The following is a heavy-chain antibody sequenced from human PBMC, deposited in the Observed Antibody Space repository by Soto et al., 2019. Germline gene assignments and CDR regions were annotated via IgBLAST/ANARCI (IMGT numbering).Heavy chain of an antibody. Sequence: PSQTLSLTCAISGDSVSSNSAAWNWIRQSPSRGLEWLGRTYYRSKWYNDYAVSVKSRITINPDTSKNQFSLQLNSVTPEDTAVYYCARTSHPKKSIAVDGTFDYWGQGTLVTVSS. J-gene: IGHJ4*02. CDR3: ARTSHPKKSIAVDGTFDY. D-gene: IGHD6-13*01. CDR1: GDSVSSNSAA. CDR2: TYYRSKWYN. V-gene: IGHV6-1*01.